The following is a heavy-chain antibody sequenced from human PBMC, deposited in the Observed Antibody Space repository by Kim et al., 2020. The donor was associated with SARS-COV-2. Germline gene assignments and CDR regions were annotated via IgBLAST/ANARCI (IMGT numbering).Heavy chain of an antibody. Sequence: GGSLRLSCAASGFTFSNYDMHWVRQATGKGLEWVSAIGKDGDTYYSGSVKSRFTISRDNAKNSLYLQMNSLRAGDTAGYYCARGLSSGWSYWGQGTLVTV. D-gene: IGHD6-19*01. CDR3: ARGLSSGWSY. CDR2: IGKDGDT. V-gene: IGHV3-13*01. CDR1: GFTFSNYD. J-gene: IGHJ4*02.